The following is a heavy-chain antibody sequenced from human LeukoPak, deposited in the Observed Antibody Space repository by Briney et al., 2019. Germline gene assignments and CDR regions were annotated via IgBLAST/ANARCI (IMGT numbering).Heavy chain of an antibody. CDR1: GYTFSSQH. J-gene: IGHJ4*02. CDR3: ARGSYSSGWARH. CDR2: MNPNSGNT. Sequence: ASVKVSCKASGYTFSSQHIHWVRQAPGQGLEWMGWMNPNSGNTGYAQKFQGRVTITRNTSISTAYMELSSLRSEDTAVYYCARGSYSSGWARHWGQGTLVTVSS. D-gene: IGHD6-19*01. V-gene: IGHV1-8*03.